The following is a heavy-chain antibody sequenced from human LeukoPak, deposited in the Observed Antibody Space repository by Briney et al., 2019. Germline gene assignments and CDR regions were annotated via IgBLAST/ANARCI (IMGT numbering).Heavy chain of an antibody. CDR2: ISYDGSNK. J-gene: IGHJ6*02. Sequence: PGGSLRLSCAASGFTFSSYAMHWVRQAPGKGLEWVAVISYDGSNKYYADSVKGRFTISRDNSKNTLYLQMNSLRAEDTAVYYCAGGWSGSYFNFYYYYGMDVWGQGTTVTVSS. V-gene: IGHV3-30-3*01. CDR3: AGGWSGSYFNFYYYYGMDV. CDR1: GFTFSSYA. D-gene: IGHD1-26*01.